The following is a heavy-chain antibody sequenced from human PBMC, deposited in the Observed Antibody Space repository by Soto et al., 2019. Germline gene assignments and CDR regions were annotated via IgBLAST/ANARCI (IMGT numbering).Heavy chain of an antibody. J-gene: IGHJ4*02. V-gene: IGHV3-48*03. CDR1: GFILSSYE. CDR3: ARDLSIGGSYWDFDY. Sequence: PGGSLRLSCAASGFILSSYEMNWVRQAPGEGLEWVSYISPGGSTIYYADSVKGRFTISRDNAKNSLYLQMNGLRAEDTAVYYCARDLSIGGSYWDFDYWGQGTLVTVSS. D-gene: IGHD1-26*01. CDR2: ISPGGSTI.